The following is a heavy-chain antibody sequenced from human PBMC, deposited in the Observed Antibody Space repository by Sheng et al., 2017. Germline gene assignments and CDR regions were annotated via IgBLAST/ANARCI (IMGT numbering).Heavy chain of an antibody. CDR2: ISANNGDT. J-gene: IGHJ4*02. D-gene: IGHD2-8*02. Sequence: QVQLVQSGAEVKKPGASVKXSCKASGYTFTSYGISWARQAPGQGLEWVGWISANNGDTHYAQKLQDRVTMTTDTITTTAHMELRSLRSDDTAVYYCARKGSGRAVDYWGQGTLVTVSS. V-gene: IGHV1-18*01. CDR3: ARKGSGRAVDY. CDR1: GYTFTSYG.